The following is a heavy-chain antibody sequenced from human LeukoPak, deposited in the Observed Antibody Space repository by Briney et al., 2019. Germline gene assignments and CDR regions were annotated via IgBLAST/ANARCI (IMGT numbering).Heavy chain of an antibody. V-gene: IGHV4-4*02. D-gene: IGHD2-15*01. J-gene: IGHJ5*02. Sequence: SETLSLTCAVSGGSISSSNWWSWVRQPPGKGLEWIGEIYHSGSTNYNPSLKSRVTISVDKSKNQFSLKLSSVTAADTAVYYCARDRLYCSGRSCYSVNWFDPWGQGTLVTVSS. CDR3: ARDRLYCSGRSCYSVNWFDP. CDR2: IYHSGST. CDR1: GGSISSSNW.